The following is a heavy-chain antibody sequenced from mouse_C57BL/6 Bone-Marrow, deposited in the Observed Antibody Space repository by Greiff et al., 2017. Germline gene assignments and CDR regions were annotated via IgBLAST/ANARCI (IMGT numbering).Heavy chain of an antibody. CDR3: ARGAY. CDR2: IDPSDSYT. J-gene: IGHJ3*01. CDR1: GYTFTSYW. Sequence: QVQLQQPGAELVRPGTSVKLSCKASGYTFTSYWMHWVKQRPGQGLEWIGVIDPSDSYTNYNQKFKGKATLTVDTYSSTAYMQLSSLTSEDSAVYYCARGAYWGQGTLVTVSA. V-gene: IGHV1-59*01.